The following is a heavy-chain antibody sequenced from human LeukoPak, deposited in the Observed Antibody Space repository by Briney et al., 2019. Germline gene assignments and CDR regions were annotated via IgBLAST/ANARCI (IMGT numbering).Heavy chain of an antibody. Sequence: GESLKISCKGSGYSFTSYWIGWVRQMPGKGLKWMGIIYPGDSDTRYSPSFQGQVTISADKSISTAYLQWSSLKASDTAMYYCARMHMGGKRTDAFGIWGQGTMVTVSS. V-gene: IGHV5-51*01. D-gene: IGHD2-21*01. CDR1: GYSFTSYW. CDR3: ARMHMGGKRTDAFGI. CDR2: IYPGDSDT. J-gene: IGHJ3*02.